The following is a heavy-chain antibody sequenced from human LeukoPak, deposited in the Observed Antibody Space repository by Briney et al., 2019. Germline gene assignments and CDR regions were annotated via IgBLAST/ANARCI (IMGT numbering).Heavy chain of an antibody. D-gene: IGHD2-15*01. Sequence: GGCLRLSCAASGITFSNYWMSWVRQAPGKGLEWVANIKKDGSEKYYVDSVKGRFTISRDNAKNSLYLQMNSPRAEDTAVYYCATIYCSGGSCYYFDYWGQGTLVTVSS. J-gene: IGHJ4*02. CDR2: IKKDGSEK. CDR1: GITFSNYW. V-gene: IGHV3-7*03. CDR3: ATIYCSGGSCYYFDY.